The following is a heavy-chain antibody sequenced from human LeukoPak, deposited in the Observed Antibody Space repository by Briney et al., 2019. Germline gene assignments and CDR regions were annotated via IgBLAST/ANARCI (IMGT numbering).Heavy chain of an antibody. CDR2: INPNSGDT. Sequence: ASVKVSCKTSEDNFSAYYMHWVRQAPGQGLEWMGWINPNSGDTKYAHKFQDRVTLTRDTSLSTAYMEMRGLKSADTAVCYCANSFDNWGQGTLVTVSS. CDR1: EDNFSAYY. J-gene: IGHJ4*02. CDR3: ANSFDN. V-gene: IGHV1-2*02.